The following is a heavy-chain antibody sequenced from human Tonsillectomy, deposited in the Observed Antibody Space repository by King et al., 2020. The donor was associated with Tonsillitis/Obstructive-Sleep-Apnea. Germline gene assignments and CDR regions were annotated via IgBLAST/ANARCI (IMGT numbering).Heavy chain of an antibody. Sequence: VQLVESGGGLVKPGGSLRLSCAASGFTFSNAWMNWVRQAPGKGLEGVGRIKGKTDGGTTDYAAPVKGRFTISRDDSKNTLDLQMNSLKTEDTAVYYCTPGPHDYSNYGVYYSGMDVWGQGTTVTVSS. J-gene: IGHJ6*02. V-gene: IGHV3-15*07. CDR2: IKGKTDGGTT. D-gene: IGHD4-11*01. CDR3: TPGPHDYSNYGVYYSGMDV. CDR1: GFTFSNAW.